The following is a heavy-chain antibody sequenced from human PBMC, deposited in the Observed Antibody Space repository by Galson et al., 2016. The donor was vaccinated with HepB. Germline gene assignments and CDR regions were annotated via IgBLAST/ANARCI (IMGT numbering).Heavy chain of an antibody. D-gene: IGHD3-10*01. Sequence: QSGAEVKEPGASVQVSCTASGYTFTTYAIHWVRQAPGQRPEWLGWINGGNGNTKSSQKFQGRVTITRDASAHNAYMELRSLESEDTAVYYCARGTYYGGSGRHAMDVWGQGTTVTVSS. J-gene: IGHJ6*02. CDR1: GYTFTTYA. CDR3: ARGTYYGGSGRHAMDV. CDR2: INGGNGNT. V-gene: IGHV1-3*01.